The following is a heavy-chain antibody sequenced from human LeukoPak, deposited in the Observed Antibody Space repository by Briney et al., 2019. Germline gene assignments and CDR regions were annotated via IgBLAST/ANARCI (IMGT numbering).Heavy chain of an antibody. CDR1: GYTFTSYY. CDR2: INPSGGST. V-gene: IGHV1-46*03. J-gene: IGHJ4*02. D-gene: IGHD6-13*01. CDR3: AREQQLVKTFHY. Sequence: ASVKVSCKASGYTFTSYYMHWVRQAPGQGLEWMGIINPSGGSTSYAQKFQGRVTMTRDTSTSTVYMEPSSLRSEDTAVYYCAREQQLVKTFHYWGQGTLVTVSS.